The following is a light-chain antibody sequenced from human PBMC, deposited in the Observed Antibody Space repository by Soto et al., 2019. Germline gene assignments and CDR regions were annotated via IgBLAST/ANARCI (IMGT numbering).Light chain of an antibody. CDR3: QQYGSPPWT. Sequence: MVWSESTGPMSLSPGGRATLSFRSSQSVDNTYLAWYQLKPGQAPRLLIYGASSRATGVPDRFSGSGSGTDFTLTISRLQSEAAALYFCQQYGSPPWTLGQGTKVDIK. CDR2: GAS. J-gene: IGKJ1*01. CDR1: QSVDNTY. V-gene: IGKV3-20*01.